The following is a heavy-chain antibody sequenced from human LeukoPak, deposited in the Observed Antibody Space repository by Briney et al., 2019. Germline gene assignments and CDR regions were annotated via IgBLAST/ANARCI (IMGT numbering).Heavy chain of an antibody. CDR2: ISDYNGNT. J-gene: IGHJ6*03. V-gene: IGHV1-18*01. D-gene: IGHD2-2*01. CDR3: AYCSSTSCYGEGWVYMDV. Sequence: ASVKVSCKASGYTFTSYGISWVRQAPGQGLEWMGWISDYNGNTNYAQKLQGRVTMTTDTSTSTAYMELRSLRSDDTAVYYCAYCSSTSCYGEGWVYMDVWGKGTTVSDSS. CDR1: GYTFTSYG.